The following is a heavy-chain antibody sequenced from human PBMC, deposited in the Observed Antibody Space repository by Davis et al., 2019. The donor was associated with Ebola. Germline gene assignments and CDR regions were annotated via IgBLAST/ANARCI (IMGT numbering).Heavy chain of an antibody. V-gene: IGHV4-59*01. CDR1: GGSISSYY. D-gene: IGHD1-26*01. J-gene: IGHJ3*02. Sequence: MPSETLSLTCTVSGGSISSYYWSWIRQPPGKGLEWIGYIYYSGSTNCNPSLKSRVTISVDTSKNQFSLKLSSVTAADTAVYYCAILSGSYSAFDIWGQGTMVTVSS. CDR2: IYYSGST. CDR3: AILSGSYSAFDI.